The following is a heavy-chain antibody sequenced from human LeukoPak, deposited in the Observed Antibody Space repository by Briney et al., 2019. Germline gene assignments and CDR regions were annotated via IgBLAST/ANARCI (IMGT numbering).Heavy chain of an antibody. Sequence: GSSVKVSCKASGGTFSSYAISWVRQAPGQGLEWMGGIIPIFGTANYAQKFQGRVTITADESTSTAYMELSSLRSEDTAVYYCARVPTTVVTLGWFGPWGQGTLVTVSS. D-gene: IGHD4-23*01. J-gene: IGHJ5*02. V-gene: IGHV1-69*01. CDR2: IIPIFGTA. CDR1: GGTFSSYA. CDR3: ARVPTTVVTLGWFGP.